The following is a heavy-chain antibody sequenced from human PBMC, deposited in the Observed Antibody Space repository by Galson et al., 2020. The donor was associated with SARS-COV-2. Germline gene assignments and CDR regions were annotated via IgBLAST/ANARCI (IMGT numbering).Heavy chain of an antibody. CDR1: GESVSSNSAA. J-gene: IGHJ3*02. D-gene: IGHD6-13*01. CDR3: AGRVAGAGSLHI. Sequence: SQTLSLTCAISGESVSSNSAAWNWIRQSPSRGLEWLGRTYYRSQWSTDYAVSVKSRITINPDTSKNQFSLQLNSVTPEDTAIYYCAGRVAGAGSLHIWGQGTMVIVSS. V-gene: IGHV6-1*01. CDR2: TYYRSQWST.